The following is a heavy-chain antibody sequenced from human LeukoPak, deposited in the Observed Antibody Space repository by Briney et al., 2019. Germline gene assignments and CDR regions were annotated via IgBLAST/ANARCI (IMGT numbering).Heavy chain of an antibody. CDR2: INPNSGGT. CDR1: GYTFTGYY. J-gene: IGHJ4*02. CDR3: ARSPDILTGEDFDY. Sequence: ASVKVSCKASGYTFTGYYMHWVRQAPGQGLEWMGWINPNSGGTNFAQKFQYRVTMTRDTSISTAYMELSRLRSDDSAVYYCARSPDILTGEDFDYWGQGTLVTVSS. D-gene: IGHD3-9*01. V-gene: IGHV1-2*02.